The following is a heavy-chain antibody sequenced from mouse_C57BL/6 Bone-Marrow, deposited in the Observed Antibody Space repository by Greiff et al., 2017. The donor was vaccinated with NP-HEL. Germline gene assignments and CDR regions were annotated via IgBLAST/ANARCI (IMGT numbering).Heavy chain of an antibody. J-gene: IGHJ2*01. D-gene: IGHD2-4*01. Sequence: QVQLKQPGAELVRPGTSVKLSCKASGYTFTSYWMHWVKQRPGQGLEWIGVIDPSDSYTNYNQKFKGKAPLTVDTSSSTAYMQLSSLTSEDSAVYYCARGGYYDYSYYFDYWGQGTTLTVSS. V-gene: IGHV1-59*01. CDR3: ARGGYYDYSYYFDY. CDR1: GYTFTSYW. CDR2: IDPSDSYT.